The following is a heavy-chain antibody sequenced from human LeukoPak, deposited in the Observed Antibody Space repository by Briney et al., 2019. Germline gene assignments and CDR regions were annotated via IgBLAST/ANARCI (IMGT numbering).Heavy chain of an antibody. Sequence: GGSLRPSCAASGFTFSTYHMYWVRQAPGKGLDFMAVISYDESNKYYADSVRGRFTISRDNSKNTLYLQMNSLRAEDTAVYFCARAYPVTSGSYYAPFDYWGPGTLVTVSS. V-gene: IGHV3-30*14. CDR3: ARAYPVTSGSYYAPFDY. D-gene: IGHD1-26*01. CDR2: ISYDESNK. J-gene: IGHJ4*02. CDR1: GFTFSTYH.